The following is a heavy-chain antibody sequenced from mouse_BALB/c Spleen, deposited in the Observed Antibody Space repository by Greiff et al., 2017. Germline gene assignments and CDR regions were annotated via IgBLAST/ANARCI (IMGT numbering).Heavy chain of an antibody. J-gene: IGHJ3*01. CDR3: ARSSTMITTGFAY. Sequence: QVQLQQSGAELVKPGASVKLSCKASGYTFTSYWMHWVKQRPGQGLEWIGEIDPSDSYTNYNQKFKGKATLTVDKSSSTAYMQLSSLTSEDSAVYYCARSSTMITTGFAYWGQGTLVTVSA. CDR2: IDPSDSYT. CDR1: GYTFTSYW. D-gene: IGHD2-4*01. V-gene: IGHV1-69*02.